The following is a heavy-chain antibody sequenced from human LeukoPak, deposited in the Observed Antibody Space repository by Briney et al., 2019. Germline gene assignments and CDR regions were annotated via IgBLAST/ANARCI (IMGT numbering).Heavy chain of an antibody. CDR2: IYSTGRT. D-gene: IGHD3-10*01. Sequence: GGSLRLSCAASGFTFSSYWMSWVRQAPGKGLEWVSVIYSTGRTYYADSVKGRFTISRDNSKKTLYLQMNSLRAEDTAVYYCARVWYGSGSLYYYYYYMDVWGKGTTVTISS. V-gene: IGHV3-66*01. CDR3: ARVWYGSGSLYYYYYYMDV. CDR1: GFTFSSYW. J-gene: IGHJ6*03.